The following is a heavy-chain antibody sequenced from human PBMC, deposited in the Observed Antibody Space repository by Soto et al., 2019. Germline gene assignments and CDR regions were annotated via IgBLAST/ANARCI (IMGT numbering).Heavy chain of an antibody. Sequence: QVQLVESGGGVVQPGRSLRLSCAASGFTFSSYGMHWVRQAPGKGLEWVAVISYDGSNKYYADSVKGRFTISRDNSKNTLYLQMNSLRAEDTAVYYCAKAGLRTGGATGTTPYWGQGTLVTVSS. V-gene: IGHV3-30*18. D-gene: IGHD1-7*01. CDR3: AKAGLRTGGATGTTPY. J-gene: IGHJ4*02. CDR2: ISYDGSNK. CDR1: GFTFSSYG.